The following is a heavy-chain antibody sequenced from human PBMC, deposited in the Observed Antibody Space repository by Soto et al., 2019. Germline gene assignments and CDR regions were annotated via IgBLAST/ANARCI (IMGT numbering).Heavy chain of an antibody. V-gene: IGHV4-34*01. Sequence: SETLSLTCAVYGGSFSGYYWRWIRQPPGKGLEWIGEINHSGSTNYNPSLKSRVTISVDTSKNQFSLKLSSVTAADTAVYYCARGLYDFWSGYQNSFDPWSQGTLVIVSS. CDR3: ARGLYDFWSGYQNSFDP. J-gene: IGHJ5*02. CDR1: GGSFSGYY. D-gene: IGHD3-3*01. CDR2: INHSGST.